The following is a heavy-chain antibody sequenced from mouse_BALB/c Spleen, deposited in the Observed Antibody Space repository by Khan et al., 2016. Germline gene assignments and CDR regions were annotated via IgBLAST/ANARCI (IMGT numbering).Heavy chain of an antibody. Sequence: VQLQQPGAELVKPGASVKLSCTASGFNIKDTYMHWVNQRPEQGLEWIGRIDPANGNTKYDPKFQGKATITADTSSNTAYLQLSSLTSEDTAVDYCARSHFYYGNYYAMDYWGQGTSVTVSS. CDR2: IDPANGNT. D-gene: IGHD1-1*01. J-gene: IGHJ4*01. CDR1: GFNIKDTY. V-gene: IGHV14-3*02. CDR3: ARSHFYYGNYYAMDY.